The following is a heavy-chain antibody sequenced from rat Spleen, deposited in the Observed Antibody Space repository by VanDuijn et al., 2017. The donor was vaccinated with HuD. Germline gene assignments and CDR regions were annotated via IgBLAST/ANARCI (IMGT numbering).Heavy chain of an antibody. CDR1: GFTFSNYG. CDR3: ARHGLGAWYFDY. V-gene: IGHV5-19*01. J-gene: IGHJ2*01. Sequence: EVQLVESGGGLVQPGRSLKLSCAASGFTFSNYGMHWIRQAPTKGLEWVASISPSGGSTYYRDSVKGRFTISRDNAQNTLYLQMNSLRSEDTATYYCARHGLGAWYFDYWGQGVMVTVSS. D-gene: IGHD5-1*01. CDR2: ISPSGGST.